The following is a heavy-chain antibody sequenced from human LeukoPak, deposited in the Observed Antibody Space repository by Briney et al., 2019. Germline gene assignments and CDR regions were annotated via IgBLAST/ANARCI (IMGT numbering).Heavy chain of an antibody. V-gene: IGHV3-48*03. D-gene: IGHD3-10*01. J-gene: IGHJ3*02. Sequence: GGSLRLSCAASGFIFSSYEMNWVRQAPGKGLDWVSYISGSGSTTYYADSMRGRFTISRDNAKNSLYLQMNSLRAEDTAVYYCARDSGTYYKPGAFDIWGQGTMVTVSS. CDR2: ISGSGSTT. CDR3: ARDSGTYYKPGAFDI. CDR1: GFIFSSYE.